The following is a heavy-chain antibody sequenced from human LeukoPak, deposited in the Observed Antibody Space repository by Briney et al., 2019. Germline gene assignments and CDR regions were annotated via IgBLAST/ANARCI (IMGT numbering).Heavy chain of an antibody. CDR3: ARGGDGYNPYFDY. D-gene: IGHD5-24*01. Sequence: ASVKVSCKASEGTFSSYAISWVRQAPGQGLEWMGGIIPTFGTANYAQKFQGRVTITTDESTSTAYMELSSLRSEDTAVYYCARGGDGYNPYFDYWGQGTLVTVSS. CDR1: EGTFSSYA. J-gene: IGHJ4*02. CDR2: IIPTFGTA. V-gene: IGHV1-69*05.